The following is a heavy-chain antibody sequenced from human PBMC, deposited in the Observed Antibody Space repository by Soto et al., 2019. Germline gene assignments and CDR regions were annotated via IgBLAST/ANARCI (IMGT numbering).Heavy chain of an antibody. CDR3: GAWVSAHFDA. D-gene: IGHD6-13*01. V-gene: IGHV3-23*01. Sequence: GGSLRLSCAASGFTSAYHAMNWVRQSPGKGLELVSTISSTXENTQYADWVEGRFIISSDNASNTVDLQMNSLRVEDTAVYCCGAWVSAHFDAWGQGTLVTVSS. J-gene: IGHJ4*02. CDR1: GFTSAYHA. CDR2: ISSTXENT.